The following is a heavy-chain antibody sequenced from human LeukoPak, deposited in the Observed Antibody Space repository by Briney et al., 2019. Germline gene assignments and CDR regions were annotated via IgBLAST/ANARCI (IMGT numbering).Heavy chain of an antibody. V-gene: IGHV3-21*01. J-gene: IGHJ4*02. CDR1: GFTFSSYI. Sequence: GGSLRLSCAASGFTFSSYIMNWVRQAPGTGLEWVSSISSTSSSITYTDSVKGRFTISRDNANNSMYLQMDSLRAEDTAVYYCARDPPSRGTRYFDYWGQGTLVTVSS. D-gene: IGHD3-16*01. CDR3: ARDPPSRGTRYFDY. CDR2: ISSTSSSI.